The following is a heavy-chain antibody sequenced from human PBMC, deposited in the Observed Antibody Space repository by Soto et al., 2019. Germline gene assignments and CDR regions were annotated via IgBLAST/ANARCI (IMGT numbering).Heavy chain of an antibody. D-gene: IGHD3-3*01. V-gene: IGHV2-5*02. CDR2: IYWDDEK. J-gene: IGHJ4*02. CDR3: AHRVLRTVFGLVTTTAIYFDF. CDR1: GFSLSTSGVG. Sequence: QITLNESGPTLVKPTETLTLTCTFSGFSLSTSGVGVGWIRQSPGKAPEWLALIYWDDEKRYSASLKSRLTINKYTSKNQVVLTMANLDPADTATYHCAHRVLRTVFGLVTTTAIYFDFWGQGTPVAVSS.